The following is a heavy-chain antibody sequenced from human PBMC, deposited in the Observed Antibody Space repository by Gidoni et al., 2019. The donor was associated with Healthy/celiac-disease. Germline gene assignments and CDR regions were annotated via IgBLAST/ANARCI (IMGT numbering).Heavy chain of an antibody. CDR1: GGTFSSYA. J-gene: IGHJ1*01. CDR3: AKYCSSTSCYTPEYFQH. CDR2: IIPIFGTA. Sequence: QVQLVQSGAEVKKPGSSVKVSCKASGGTFSSYAISWVRQAPGQGLEWMGGIIPIFGTANYAQKFQVRVTITADESTSTAYMELSSLRSEDTAVYYCAKYCSSTSCYTPEYFQHWGQGTLVTVSS. V-gene: IGHV1-69*01. D-gene: IGHD2-2*02.